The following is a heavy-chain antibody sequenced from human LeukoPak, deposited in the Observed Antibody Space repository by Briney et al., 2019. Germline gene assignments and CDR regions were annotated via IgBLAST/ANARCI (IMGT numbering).Heavy chain of an antibody. CDR1: GFSVSGNY. Sequence: GGSLRLSCAASGFSVSGNYMSWVRQAPGKGLEWVSLIHTAGSTFYADSVKGRFTISRDNSKNTLYLQMNSLRAEDTAMYYCARGYCSGGSCSKFDYWGQGTLVTVSS. CDR3: ARGYCSGGSCSKFDY. CDR2: IHTAGST. D-gene: IGHD2-15*01. V-gene: IGHV3-53*01. J-gene: IGHJ4*02.